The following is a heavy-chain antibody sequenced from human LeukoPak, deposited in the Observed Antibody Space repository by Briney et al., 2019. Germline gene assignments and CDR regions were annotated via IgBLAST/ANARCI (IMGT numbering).Heavy chain of an antibody. CDR3: ARDYFVLVVVP. D-gene: IGHD2-8*02. CDR2: ISCKSGGT. CDR1: GYPLCYSY. Sequence: ASVKVSCKASGYPLCYSYFECVPQAPGQRLEWMGWISCKSGGTSYAQKFQGRVTMTRDTSITTAYMELSRLTSDDTAIYYCARDYFVLVVVPWVQATLVTV. J-gene: IGHJ5*02. V-gene: IGHV1-2*02.